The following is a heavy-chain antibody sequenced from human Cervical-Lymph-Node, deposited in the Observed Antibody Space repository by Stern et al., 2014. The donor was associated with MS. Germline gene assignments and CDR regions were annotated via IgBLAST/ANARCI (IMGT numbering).Heavy chain of an antibody. J-gene: IGHJ6*02. Sequence: VQLVESGPGLVKPSQTLSLTCTVSGGSISSGSYYWSWIRQPAGKGLEWIGRIYTSGSTNYNPSLKSRVTISGDTSKNQFSLKLSSVTAADTAVYYCARDGIAAAKNYYGMDVWGQGTTVTVSS. D-gene: IGHD6-13*01. CDR1: GGSISSGSYY. V-gene: IGHV4-61*02. CDR2: IYTSGST. CDR3: ARDGIAAAKNYYGMDV.